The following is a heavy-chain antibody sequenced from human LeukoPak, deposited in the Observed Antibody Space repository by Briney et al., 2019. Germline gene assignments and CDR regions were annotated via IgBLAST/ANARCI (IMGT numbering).Heavy chain of an antibody. Sequence: PGGSLRLSCAASGFTFSSYGMHWVRQAPGKGLEWVAVISYDGSNKYYADSVKGRFTISRDNSKNTLYLQMISLRAEDTAVYYCAKLPVEMATIFAFDIWGQGTMVTVSS. V-gene: IGHV3-30*18. CDR2: ISYDGSNK. J-gene: IGHJ3*02. CDR1: GFTFSSYG. D-gene: IGHD5-24*01. CDR3: AKLPVEMATIFAFDI.